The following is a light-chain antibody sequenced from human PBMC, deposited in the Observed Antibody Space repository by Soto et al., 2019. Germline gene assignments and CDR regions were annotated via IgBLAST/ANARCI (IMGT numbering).Light chain of an antibody. Sequence: QSVLTQPPSASGTPGQRVTISCSGSSSNIGSNTVNWYQQLPGTAPKLLIYSNNQRPSGVPDRFSGSKSGTSASLAISGLQGEDETDYYCAAWNDSLNGYAFGTGTK. CDR3: AAWNDSLNGYA. CDR1: SSNIGSNT. CDR2: SNN. J-gene: IGLJ1*01. V-gene: IGLV1-44*01.